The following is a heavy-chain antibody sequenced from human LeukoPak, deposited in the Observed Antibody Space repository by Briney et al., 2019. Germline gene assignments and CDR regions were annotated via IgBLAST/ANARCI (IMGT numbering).Heavy chain of an antibody. D-gene: IGHD2-2*01. Sequence: PSETLSLTCTVSGGSISSGGYSWSWIRQHPRKGLEWIGYIYYSGSTYYNPSLKSRVTISVDTSKNQFSLKLGSVTAADTAVYYCARGGLVVPAAIGPLDWFDPWGQGTLVTVSS. V-gene: IGHV4-31*03. CDR1: GGSISSGGYS. CDR2: IYYSGST. CDR3: ARGGLVVPAAIGPLDWFDP. J-gene: IGHJ5*02.